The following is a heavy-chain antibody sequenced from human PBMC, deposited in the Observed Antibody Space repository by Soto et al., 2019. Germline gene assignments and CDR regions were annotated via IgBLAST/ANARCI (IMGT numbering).Heavy chain of an antibody. CDR2: MNPNSGHT. V-gene: IGHV1-8*01. Sequence: QVQLVQSGAEVKKPGASVKVSCKASGYTFTSHDINWMRQTTGQGLEWMGWMNPNSGHTNSAQKFQGRVTMTRDTSINTACMELTNLRSEDTAIYYCASDMSTTWGQGTLVTVSS. D-gene: IGHD2-2*01. J-gene: IGHJ5*02. CDR1: GYTFTSHD. CDR3: ASDMSTT.